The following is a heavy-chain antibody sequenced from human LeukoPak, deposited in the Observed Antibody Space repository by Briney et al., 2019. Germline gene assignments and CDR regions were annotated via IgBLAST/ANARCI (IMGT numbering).Heavy chain of an antibody. CDR1: GLAFSDSL. V-gene: IGHV3-11*01. J-gene: IGHJ5*01. CDR2: ISSRGSPT. Sequence: GGSLRLSCAASGLAFSDSLMSWIRQAPGKGLEWLSFISSRGSPTVYADSVKGRFTISRDNAKNSLYLQTNSLRVEDTAVYYCAGSSSWFDYWGRGTLVTVSS. CDR3: AGSSSWFDY. D-gene: IGHD6-13*01.